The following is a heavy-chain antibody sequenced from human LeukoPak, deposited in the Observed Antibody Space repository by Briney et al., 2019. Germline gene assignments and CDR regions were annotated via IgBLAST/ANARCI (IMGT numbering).Heavy chain of an antibody. Sequence: PGGSLSLSCAASGFTFSSYAMSWVRQAPGKGLEWVSAISGSGGSTYYADSVKGRFTISRDNSKNTLYLQMNSLRAEDTAVYYCAKEDDGELWFGELYLGYWGQGTLVTVSS. V-gene: IGHV3-23*01. J-gene: IGHJ4*02. CDR2: ISGSGGST. CDR1: GFTFSSYA. D-gene: IGHD3-10*01. CDR3: AKEDDGELWFGELYLGY.